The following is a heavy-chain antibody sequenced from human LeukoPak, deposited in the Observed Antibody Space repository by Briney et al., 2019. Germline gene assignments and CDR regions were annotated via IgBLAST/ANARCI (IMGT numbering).Heavy chain of an antibody. CDR2: ISFIGST. D-gene: IGHD3-10*02. CDR1: GGSISTSNYY. CDR3: ARLYVGPSGDPRFDY. J-gene: IGHJ4*02. Sequence: PSETLSLTCTVSGGSISTSNYYWGWIRPPPGKGLEWIGSISFIGSTFYNPSLKSRVTISVDTSTNQFSLNLSSATAADTAVYYCARLYVGPSGDPRFDYWGQGTLVTVSS. V-gene: IGHV4-39*01.